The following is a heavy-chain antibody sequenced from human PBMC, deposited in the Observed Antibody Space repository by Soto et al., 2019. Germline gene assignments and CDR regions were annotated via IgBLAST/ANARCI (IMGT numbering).Heavy chain of an antibody. CDR1: GFSLNTSGVG. J-gene: IGHJ4*02. CDR3: ARRPPYTNYLDY. Sequence: QITLKESGPALVKPTQTLTVTSTISGFSLNTSGVGVGWIRQPPGKALEWLALIYWSDEKRYSPSLKTRLVITKDTSKNQVVLTMPNMDPVDSATYYSARRPPYTNYLDYWGQGTLVTVSS. D-gene: IGHD1-26*01. V-gene: IGHV2-5*01. CDR2: IYWSDEK.